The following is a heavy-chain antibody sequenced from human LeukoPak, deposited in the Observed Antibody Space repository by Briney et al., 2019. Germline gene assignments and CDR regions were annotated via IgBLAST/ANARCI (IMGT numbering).Heavy chain of an antibody. J-gene: IGHJ4*02. V-gene: IGHV3-23*01. D-gene: IGHD6-6*01. CDR1: AFTFSSYA. CDR2: ISSSGGST. CDR3: AKDGQYSSSSPYYFDY. Sequence: PGGSLRLSCAASAFTFSSYAMSWVRQAPGKGLEWVSGISSSGGSTYYADSVKGRFTISRDNSKNTLYLQMNSLRAEDTAVYYCAKDGQYSSSSPYYFDYWGQGTLVTVSS.